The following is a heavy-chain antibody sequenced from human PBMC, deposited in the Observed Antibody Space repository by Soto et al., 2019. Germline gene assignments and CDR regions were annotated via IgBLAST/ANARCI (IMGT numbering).Heavy chain of an antibody. D-gene: IGHD5-18*01. Sequence: PGGSLRLSCAASGFTFSTYWMSWVRQAPGKGLEWVANIKQDGSEKYFVDSVKGRFSISRDNAKNSLYLQLNSLRAEDTAVYYCARASGGYSYGYIYYFDYWGQGTLVTVSS. CDR1: GFTFSTYW. CDR3: ARASGGYSYGYIYYFDY. J-gene: IGHJ4*02. CDR2: IKQDGSEK. V-gene: IGHV3-7*01.